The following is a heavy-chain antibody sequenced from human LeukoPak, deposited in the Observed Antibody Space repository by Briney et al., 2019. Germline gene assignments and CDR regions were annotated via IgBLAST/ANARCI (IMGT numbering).Heavy chain of an antibody. V-gene: IGHV3-73*01. Sequence: GGSLRLSCAASGFSFSDSAMYWVRQASGKGLEWVGRIRSKANSYATAYAASVKGRFTISSDDSKNTAYLQMNSLKTDDTAVYYCTRLFRGYSGFDSPFDYWGQGTLVTVSS. CDR2: IRSKANSYAT. CDR3: TRLFRGYSGFDSPFDY. D-gene: IGHD5-12*01. CDR1: GFSFSDSA. J-gene: IGHJ4*02.